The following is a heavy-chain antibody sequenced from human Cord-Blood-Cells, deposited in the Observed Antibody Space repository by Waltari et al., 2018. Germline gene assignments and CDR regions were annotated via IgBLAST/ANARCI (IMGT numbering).Heavy chain of an antibody. CDR1: GGSISSYY. CDR2: IYYSGST. CDR3: ARLSYYDSSDLGTYYYYGMDV. Sequence: QVQLQESGPGLVKPSETLSLTCTVSGGSISSYYWSWIRQPPGQGLAWIGYIYYSGSTNYNPSLKSRVTISVDTSKNQFSLKLSSVTAADTAVYYCARLSYYDSSDLGTYYYYGMDVWGQGTTVTVSS. D-gene: IGHD3-22*01. V-gene: IGHV4-59*08. J-gene: IGHJ6*02.